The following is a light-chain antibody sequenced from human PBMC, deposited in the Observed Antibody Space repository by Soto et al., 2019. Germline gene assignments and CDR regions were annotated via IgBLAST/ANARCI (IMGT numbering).Light chain of an antibody. V-gene: IGKV3-11*01. CDR1: ESVSYY. CDR2: GAF. Sequence: EIVLTQSPATLSLSPGDRATLSCGSTESVSYYLGWYQQKPGQAPRLLIYGAFNRATGIPARFSGSGSGTDFTLTISSLEPEDSAVYYCQQRNVWPPVTFGQGTRLEIK. J-gene: IGKJ5*01. CDR3: QQRNVWPPVT.